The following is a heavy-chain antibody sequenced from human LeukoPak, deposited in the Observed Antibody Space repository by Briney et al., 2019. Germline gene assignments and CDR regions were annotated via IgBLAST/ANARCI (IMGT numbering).Heavy chain of an antibody. CDR2: INPSGGST. Sequence: ASVKVSSKASGYTFTSYYMHWVRQAPGQGLEWMGIINPSGGSTRYAQKFQGRVTMTRDTSTSTVYMELSSLRSEGTAVYYCAREGAGYDSSGYYFTGPLFDYWGQGTLVTVSS. CDR3: AREGAGYDSSGYYFTGPLFDY. D-gene: IGHD3-22*01. J-gene: IGHJ4*02. CDR1: GYTFTSYY. V-gene: IGHV1-46*01.